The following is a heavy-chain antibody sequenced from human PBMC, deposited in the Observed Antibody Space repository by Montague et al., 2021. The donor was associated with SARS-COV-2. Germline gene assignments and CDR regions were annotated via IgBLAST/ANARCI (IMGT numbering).Heavy chain of an antibody. CDR1: GFTFDDYA. CDR3: ARGETGYRTSWPDY. J-gene: IGHJ4*02. V-gene: IGHV3-9*01. D-gene: IGHD6-13*01. CDR2: ISWNSDSI. Sequence: SLRLSCAASGFTFDDYAMHWVRQAPGKGLEWVSGISWNSDSIDYADSVKGRSTTSRDNAKNSLYLQMNSLRAEDTAFYYCARGETGYRTSWPDYWGQGTLVTVSS.